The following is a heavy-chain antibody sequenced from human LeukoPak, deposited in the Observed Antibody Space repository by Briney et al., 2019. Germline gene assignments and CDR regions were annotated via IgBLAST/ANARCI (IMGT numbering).Heavy chain of an antibody. CDR1: GYTFTSYF. CDR3: ARDWFGNYAGFDY. CDR2: INPAGGSP. D-gene: IGHD1-7*01. Sequence: GASVKVSCKASGYTFTSYFIHWVRQAPGQGLEWVGIINPAGGSPSYAQRFQGRVTMTRDTSTSTVYMDLGSLRSEDSAVHYCARDWFGNYAGFDYWGQGTLVTVSS. J-gene: IGHJ4*02. V-gene: IGHV1-46*01.